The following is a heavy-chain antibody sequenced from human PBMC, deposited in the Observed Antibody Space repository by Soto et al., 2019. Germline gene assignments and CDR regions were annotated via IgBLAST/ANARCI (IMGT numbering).Heavy chain of an antibody. V-gene: IGHV1-69*06. CDR1: GGTFSSYA. J-gene: IGHJ6*02. CDR2: IIPIFGTA. CDR3: AREEGRGARYYYYGMDV. D-gene: IGHD3-10*01. Sequence: SVKVSCKASGGTFSSYAISWVRQAPGQGLEWMGGIIPIFGTANYAQKFQGRVTITADKSTSTAYMELSSLRSEDTAVYYCAREEGRGARYYYYGMDVWGQGTTVTVSS.